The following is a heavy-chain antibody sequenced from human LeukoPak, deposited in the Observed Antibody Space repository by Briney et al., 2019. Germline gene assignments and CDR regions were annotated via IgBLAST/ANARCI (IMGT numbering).Heavy chain of an antibody. CDR2: ISNDGSRK. V-gene: IGHV3-30*03. Sequence: GGSLRLSCAPSGFTFSRHGMHWVRQAPGKGLGWVAIISNDGSRKYYAHSVEGRFTISRDNSKNTLYLQMDSLRAEDTAVYYCARDRAWNYFDHWGQGTLVTVSS. CDR1: GFTFSRHG. CDR3: ARDRAWNYFDH. D-gene: IGHD3-3*01. J-gene: IGHJ4*02.